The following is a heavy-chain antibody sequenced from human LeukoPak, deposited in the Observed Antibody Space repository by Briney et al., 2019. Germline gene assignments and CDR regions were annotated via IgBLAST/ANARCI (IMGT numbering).Heavy chain of an antibody. CDR1: GGSISPYY. CDR2: IYYSGST. D-gene: IGHD3-3*02. J-gene: IGHJ6*03. Sequence: SETLSLTCTVSGGSISPYYWSWIRQPPGKGLEWIGYIYYSGSTNYNPSLKSRVTISVDTSKNQFSLKLSSVTAADTAVYYCARAFYPGYYSYMAVWGKGTTVTVSS. V-gene: IGHV4-59*01. CDR3: ARAFYPGYYSYMAV.